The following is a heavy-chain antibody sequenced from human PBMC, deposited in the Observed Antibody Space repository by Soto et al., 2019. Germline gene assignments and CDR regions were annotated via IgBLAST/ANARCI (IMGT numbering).Heavy chain of an antibody. CDR1: GFSLSTSGMC. Sequence: GPTLVNPTQTLTLTCTFSGFSLSTSGMCVSWIRQPPGKALEWLARIDWDDDKYYSTSLKTRLTISKDTSKNQVVLTMTNMDPVDTATYYCARIIRRDGYNFVEYYFDYWGQGTLVTVSS. J-gene: IGHJ4*02. CDR3: ARIIRRDGYNFVEYYFDY. D-gene: IGHD5-12*01. V-gene: IGHV2-70*11. CDR2: IDWDDDK.